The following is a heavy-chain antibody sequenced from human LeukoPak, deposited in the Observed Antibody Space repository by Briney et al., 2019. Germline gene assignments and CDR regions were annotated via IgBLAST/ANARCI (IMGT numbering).Heavy chain of an antibody. Sequence: SETLSLTCTVSGGSISSYYWSWIRQPPGKGLEWIGYIYYSGSTNYNPSLKSRVIISVDTSKNQFSLKVSSVTAADTAVYYCARARVADGYHPPPFDYWGQGTLLTVSS. J-gene: IGHJ4*02. CDR1: GGSISSYY. V-gene: IGHV4-59*01. CDR2: IYYSGST. CDR3: ARARVADGYHPPPFDY. D-gene: IGHD5-24*01.